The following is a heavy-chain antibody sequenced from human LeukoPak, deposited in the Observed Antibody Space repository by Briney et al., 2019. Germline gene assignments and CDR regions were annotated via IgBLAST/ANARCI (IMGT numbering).Heavy chain of an antibody. J-gene: IGHJ5*02. CDR2: INPNSGGT. V-gene: IGHV1-2*02. Sequence: ASVKVSCKASGYTFTGNYMHWVRQAPGQGLGWMGLINPNSGGTNYAQQFQGRVTMTRDTSISTAYMELSRLRSDDTAVYYCARARKYYYDSSVAFDPWGEGTLVTVSS. D-gene: IGHD3-22*01. CDR1: GYTFTGNY. CDR3: ARARKYYYDSSVAFDP.